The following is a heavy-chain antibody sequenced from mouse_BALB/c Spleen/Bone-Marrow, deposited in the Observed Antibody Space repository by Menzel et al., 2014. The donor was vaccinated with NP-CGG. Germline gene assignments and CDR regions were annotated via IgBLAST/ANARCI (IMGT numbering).Heavy chain of an antibody. CDR2: IDPENGNT. D-gene: IGHD1-1*01. CDR1: GFNIKDYY. Sequence: DVQLPESGAELVRPGALVKLSCKASGFNIKDYYMHWVIQRPEQGLEWIGWIDPENGNTIYDPKFQGKASITADTSSNTAYLQLSSLTSEDTAVYYCARRYGSSFDYWGQGTTLTVSS. J-gene: IGHJ2*01. V-gene: IGHV14-1*02. CDR3: ARRYGSSFDY.